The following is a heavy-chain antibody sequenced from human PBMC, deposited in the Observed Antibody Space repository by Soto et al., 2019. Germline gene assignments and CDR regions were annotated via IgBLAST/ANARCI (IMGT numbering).Heavy chain of an antibody. CDR2: IWYDGSNK. CDR1: GFTFSSYG. D-gene: IGHD2-15*01. V-gene: IGHV3-33*01. Sequence: QVQLVESGGGVVQPGRSLRLSCAASGFTFSSYGMHWVRQAPGKGLELVAVIWYDGSNKYYAESVKGRFTISRDNSKNTLYLQMNSLRAEDTAVYYCARAPRYCSGGSCQTFDYWGQGTLVTVSS. CDR3: ARAPRYCSGGSCQTFDY. J-gene: IGHJ4*02.